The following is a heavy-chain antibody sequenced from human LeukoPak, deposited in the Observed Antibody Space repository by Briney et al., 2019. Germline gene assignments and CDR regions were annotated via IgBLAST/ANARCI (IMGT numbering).Heavy chain of an antibody. CDR2: ISSSGGST. J-gene: IGHJ6*04. Sequence: PGGSLRLSCAASGFTFSSSAMSWVRQAPGKGLEWVSLISSSGGSTYYSDSVKGRFSISRDDSKNTLYLQMDSLRAEDTAVYYCARLGYCDSTSCQDVDVWGKGTTVTVSS. D-gene: IGHD2-2*01. V-gene: IGHV3-23*01. CDR3: ARLGYCDSTSCQDVDV. CDR1: GFTFSSSA.